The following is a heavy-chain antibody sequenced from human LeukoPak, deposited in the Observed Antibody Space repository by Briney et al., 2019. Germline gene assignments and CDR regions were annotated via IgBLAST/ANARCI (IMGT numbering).Heavy chain of an antibody. CDR2: ITNNNGKT. Sequence: GGSLRLSCIASGFTVSRYAMSWVRQVPGKGLEWVASITNNNGKTYYADSVKGRFTISRDESENTVYLQMNSLRAEGTAVYYCAKDHPSSGWPTFEYWGQGTLVTASP. CDR1: GFTVSRYA. J-gene: IGHJ4*02. V-gene: IGHV3-23*01. D-gene: IGHD6-19*01. CDR3: AKDHPSSGWPTFEY.